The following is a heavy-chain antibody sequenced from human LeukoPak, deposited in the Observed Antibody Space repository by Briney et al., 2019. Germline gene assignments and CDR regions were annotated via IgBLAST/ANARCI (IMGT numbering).Heavy chain of an antibody. V-gene: IGHV4-4*07. J-gene: IGHJ6*03. Sequence: PSETLSLTCTVSGGSISSYYWSWIRQPAGTALEWIGRIYTSGSTNSNPSLRSRVTISVDTSKNQFSLKLSSVTAADTAVYYCARTGYCSGGSCYHYYYYMDVWGKGTTVTVSS. CDR3: ARTGYCSGGSCYHYYYYMDV. CDR1: GGSISSYY. CDR2: IYTSGST. D-gene: IGHD2-15*01.